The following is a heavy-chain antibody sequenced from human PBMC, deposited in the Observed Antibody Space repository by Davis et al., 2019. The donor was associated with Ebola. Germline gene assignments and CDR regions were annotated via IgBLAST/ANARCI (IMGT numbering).Heavy chain of an antibody. D-gene: IGHD6-13*01. V-gene: IGHV4-34*01. CDR2: INHSGST. Sequence: GSLRLSCAVYGGSFSGYYWSWIRQPPGKGLEWIGEINHSGSTNYNPSLKSRLIISIDTSKNQFSLQLNSVTAADTAVYYCARGDLGGKQLVYWGQGTLVTVSS. CDR1: GGSFSGYY. CDR3: ARGDLGGKQLVY. J-gene: IGHJ4*02.